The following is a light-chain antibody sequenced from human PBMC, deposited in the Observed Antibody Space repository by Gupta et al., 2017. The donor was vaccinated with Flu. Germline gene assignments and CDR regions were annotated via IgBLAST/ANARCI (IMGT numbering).Light chain of an antibody. V-gene: IGKV1-5*03. CDR2: KAS. Sequence: DIQMTQSPSTLYASVGDRVTITCRASQSIDSFLAWYQQRPGKTPDLLIYKASRLESGVPSRFSGSGSGTEFTLTISSLQPDDFATYYCQQDKTYDTFGQGTKLEIK. CDR1: QSIDSF. J-gene: IGKJ2*01. CDR3: QQDKTYDT.